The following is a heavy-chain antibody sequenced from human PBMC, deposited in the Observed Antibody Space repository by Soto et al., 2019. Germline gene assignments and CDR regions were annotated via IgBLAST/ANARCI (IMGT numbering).Heavy chain of an antibody. D-gene: IGHD6-19*01. CDR3: ASLAVAGTSEVDSFAY. V-gene: IGHV4-39*01. CDR2: IYYSGGT. CDR1: RGSSSSSSYY. Sequence: TLALGCAVSRGSSSSSSYYYGGIRQPPGKGLEWIGSIYYSGGTYYNPSLKSRVTISVDTSKNQFSLKLSSVTAADTAVYYCASLAVAGTSEVDSFAYWGQGPLVIDS. J-gene: IGHJ4*02.